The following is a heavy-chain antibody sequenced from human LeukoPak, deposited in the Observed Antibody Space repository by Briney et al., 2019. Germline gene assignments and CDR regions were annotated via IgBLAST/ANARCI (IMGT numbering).Heavy chain of an antibody. CDR1: GFTFSSYA. J-gene: IGHJ4*02. V-gene: IGHV3-30*04. CDR3: ARGSFGYCSSTSCYAVDY. D-gene: IGHD2-2*03. CDR2: ISYDGSNK. Sequence: PGRSLRLSCAASGFTFSSYAMHWVRQAPGKGLEWVAVISYDGSNKYYADSVKGRFTISRDNSKNTPYLQMNSLRAEDTAVYYCARGSFGYCSSTSCYAVDYWGQGTLVTVSS.